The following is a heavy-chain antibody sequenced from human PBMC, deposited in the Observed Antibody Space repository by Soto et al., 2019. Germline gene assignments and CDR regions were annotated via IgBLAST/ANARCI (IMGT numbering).Heavy chain of an antibody. CDR2: MWFDGKHQ. Sequence: SGGSLRLSCAASGFTFSTYGMHWVRQSPGEGLEWVAVMWFDGKHQYYADSVKGRFTISRDNSKNTLYLQMNSLRADDTALYYCARRTYYDSSGYYYVFDYWGQGTLVTVSS. V-gene: IGHV3-33*01. CDR3: ARRTYYDSSGYYYVFDY. CDR1: GFTFSTYG. J-gene: IGHJ4*02. D-gene: IGHD3-22*01.